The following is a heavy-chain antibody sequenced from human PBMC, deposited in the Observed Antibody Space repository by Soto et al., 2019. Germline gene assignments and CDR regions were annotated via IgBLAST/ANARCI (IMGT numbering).Heavy chain of an antibody. CDR2: MNPNSGNT. CDR3: ARAYYDFWSGYYRQPYYYYGMDV. Sequence: ASVKVSCKASGYTFTSYDINWVRQATGQGLEWMGWMNPNSGNTGYAQKFQGRVTMTRNTSISAAYMELSSLRSEDTAVYYCARAYYDFWSGYYRQPYYYYGMDVWGQGTTVTVSS. CDR1: GYTFTSYD. V-gene: IGHV1-8*01. D-gene: IGHD3-3*01. J-gene: IGHJ6*02.